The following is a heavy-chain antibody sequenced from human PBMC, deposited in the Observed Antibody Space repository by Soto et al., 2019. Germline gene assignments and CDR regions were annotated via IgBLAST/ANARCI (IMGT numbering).Heavy chain of an antibody. CDR3: ARDQNTGYSSICLDY. J-gene: IGHJ4*02. CDR1: GFIFSSYA. CDR2: ISYDGSNK. V-gene: IGHV3-30-3*01. Sequence: LRLSCGASGFIFSSYAMHWVRQAPGKGLEWVAVISYDGSNKYYADSVKGRFTISRDNSKNTLYLQMNSLRAEDTAVYYCARDQNTGYSSICLDYWGQGTLVTVLL. D-gene: IGHD6-13*01.